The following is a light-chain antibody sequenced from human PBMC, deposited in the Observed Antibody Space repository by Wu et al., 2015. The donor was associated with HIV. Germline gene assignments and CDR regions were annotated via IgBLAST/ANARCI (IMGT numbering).Light chain of an antibody. CDR3: QQYGSSPPNT. J-gene: IGKJ2*01. V-gene: IGKV3-20*01. Sequence: EIVLMQSPGTLSLSPGERATLSCRASQSVGSTFLAWYQQKPGQAPRLLIYGASSRATGIPDRFSDSGSGTDFTLTISRLEPEDFAVYYCQQYGSSPPNTFGQGTKLEIK. CDR2: GAS. CDR1: QSVGSTF.